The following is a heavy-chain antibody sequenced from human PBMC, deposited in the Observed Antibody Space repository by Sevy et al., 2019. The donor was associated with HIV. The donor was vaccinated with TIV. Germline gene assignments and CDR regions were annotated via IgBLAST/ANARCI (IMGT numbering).Heavy chain of an antibody. CDR1: GYTFTSYD. CDR3: ARGAVLRFLEWTRGYYYGMDV. CDR2: MNPNSGNT. J-gene: IGHJ6*02. Sequence: ASVKVSCKASGYTFTSYDINWVRQATGQGLEWMGWMNPNSGNTGYPQKFQGRVTMTRNTSISKAYMELSSLRSKETAVYYCARGAVLRFLEWTRGYYYGMDVWGQGTTVTVSS. V-gene: IGHV1-8*01. D-gene: IGHD3-3*01.